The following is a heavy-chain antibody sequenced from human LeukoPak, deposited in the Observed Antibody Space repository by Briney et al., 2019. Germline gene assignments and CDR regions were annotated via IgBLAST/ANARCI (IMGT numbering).Heavy chain of an antibody. V-gene: IGHV4-34*01. CDR2: INHSGST. Sequence: RPSETLSLTCAVYGGSFSGYYWSWIRQPPGKGLEWIGEINHSGSTNYNPSLKSRVTISVDTSKNQFSLKLSSVTAADTAVYYCARGALSPGYKYWGQGTLVTVSS. CDR3: ARGALSPGYKY. CDR1: GGSFSGYY. J-gene: IGHJ4*02. D-gene: IGHD5-24*01.